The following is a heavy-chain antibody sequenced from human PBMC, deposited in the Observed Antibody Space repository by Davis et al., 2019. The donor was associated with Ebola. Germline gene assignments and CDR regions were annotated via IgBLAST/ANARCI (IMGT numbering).Heavy chain of an antibody. V-gene: IGHV4-39*01. CDR3: ARVGTNGDYWGFFDP. Sequence: MPSETLSLTCTVSGDSISSSSYYWGWIRQPPGKGLEWIGSIYYHGSPSYNPSLNSRVTISVDRSQNQFSLKLSSVTAADSAVYYCARVGTNGDYWGFFDPWGQGILVTVSS. CDR1: GDSISSSSYY. J-gene: IGHJ5*02. D-gene: IGHD4-17*01. CDR2: IYYHGSP.